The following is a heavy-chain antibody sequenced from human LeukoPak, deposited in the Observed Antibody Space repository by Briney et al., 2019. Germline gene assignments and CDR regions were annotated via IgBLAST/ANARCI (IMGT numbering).Heavy chain of an antibody. J-gene: IGHJ5*02. V-gene: IGHV3-30*04. CDR3: ARGTMYFSGWLSIAARPRVRWFGP. CDR1: GFTFSSYT. D-gene: IGHD6-6*01. CDR2: ISYVGSNK. Sequence: VRSLRLSCAASGFTFSSYTMHWVRQAPDKGLERVAVISYVGSNKYYADSVKGRFTIPRDNSKNTIYRKWTRLRTQEPVCHYCARGTMYFSGWLSIAARPRVRWFGPGGQGTVVTVS.